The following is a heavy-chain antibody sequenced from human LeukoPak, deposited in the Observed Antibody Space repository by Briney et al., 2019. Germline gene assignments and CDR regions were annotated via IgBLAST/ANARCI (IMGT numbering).Heavy chain of an antibody. CDR2: VRYDGRNT. D-gene: IGHD3-10*01. Sequence: GGSLRLSCAASGFTFINYGMHWVRQAPGKGLEGVAFVRYDGRNTYYADSVKGRFTISRDNSKNTLYLKMDSLRTEDTAVYYCAKDQRIYGILYYIYMDVWGKGTTVTISS. CDR3: AKDQRIYGILYYIYMDV. J-gene: IGHJ6*03. V-gene: IGHV3-30*02. CDR1: GFTFINYG.